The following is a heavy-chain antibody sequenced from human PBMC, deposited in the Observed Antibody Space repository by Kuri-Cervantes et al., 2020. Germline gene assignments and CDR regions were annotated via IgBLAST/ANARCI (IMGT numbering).Heavy chain of an antibody. Sequence: ETLSLTCAASGFTFSSYSMNWVRQAPGKGLEWVSYISSSSSTIYYADSVKGRFTIPRDNAKNSLYLQMNSLRAEDTAVYYCARTQIAAAYAFDIWGQGTMVTVSS. J-gene: IGHJ3*02. CDR2: ISSSSSTI. CDR1: GFTFSSYS. D-gene: IGHD6-13*01. V-gene: IGHV3-48*01. CDR3: ARTQIAAAYAFDI.